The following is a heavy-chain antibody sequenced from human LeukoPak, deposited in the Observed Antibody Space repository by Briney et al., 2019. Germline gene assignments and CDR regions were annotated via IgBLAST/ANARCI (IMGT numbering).Heavy chain of an antibody. D-gene: IGHD3-3*01. Sequence: PSETLSLTCAVYGGSFSGYYWSWIRQPPQKGLEWIGEIYHSGSTNYNPSLKSRVTMSLDKSKNQFSLKLSSVTAADTAVYYCARNGHYSIDYWGQGTPVTVSS. CDR2: IYHSGST. J-gene: IGHJ4*02. CDR3: ARNGHYSIDY. CDR1: GGSFSGYY. V-gene: IGHV4-34*01.